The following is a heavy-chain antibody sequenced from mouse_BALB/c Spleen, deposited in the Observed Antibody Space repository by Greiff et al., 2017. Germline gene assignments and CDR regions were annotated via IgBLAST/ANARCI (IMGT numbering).Heavy chain of an antibody. Sequence: EVKLVESGGGLVQPKGSLKLSCAASGFTFNTYAMNWVRQAPGKGLEWVARIRSKSNNYATYYADSVKDRFTISRDDSQSMLYLQMNNLKTEDTAMYYCVRHEYDGYYGWYFDVWGAGTTVTVSS. CDR2: IRSKSNNYAT. J-gene: IGHJ1*01. CDR1: GFTFNTYA. CDR3: VRHEYDGYYGWYFDV. V-gene: IGHV10-1*02. D-gene: IGHD2-3*01.